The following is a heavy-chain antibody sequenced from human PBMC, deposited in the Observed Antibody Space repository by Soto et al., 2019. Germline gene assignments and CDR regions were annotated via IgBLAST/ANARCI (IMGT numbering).Heavy chain of an antibody. CDR2: IDWDDDK. CDR1: GFSLSTSGMC. V-gene: IGHV2-70*01. J-gene: IGHJ6*04. Sequence: SGPTLVNPTQTLTLTCTFSGFSLSTSGMCVSWIRQPPGKALEWLALIDWDDDKYYSTSLKTRLTISKDTSKNQVVLTMTNMDPVDTATYYCARHGGPASPYYHYGMDVWGKGTTVPVAS. D-gene: IGHD3-16*01. CDR3: ARHGGPASPYYHYGMDV.